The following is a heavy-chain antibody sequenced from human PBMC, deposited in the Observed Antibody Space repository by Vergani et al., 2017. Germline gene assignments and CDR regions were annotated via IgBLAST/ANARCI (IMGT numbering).Heavy chain of an antibody. CDR1: GFIFSHYW. D-gene: IGHD3-22*01. V-gene: IGHV3-7*01. CDR2: INQEGSEK. Sequence: EVQLVESGGGLVQPGGSLRLPCAASGFIFSHYWMSWVRQAPGKGLEWVANINQEGSEKYYVDFVKDPFTISRDNAKNSLYLKMNSLKAGDTALYYCARINYYGSSGYSLTRWHNWFDPWGQGTLITFSS. J-gene: IGHJ5*02. CDR3: ARINYYGSSGYSLTRWHNWFDP.